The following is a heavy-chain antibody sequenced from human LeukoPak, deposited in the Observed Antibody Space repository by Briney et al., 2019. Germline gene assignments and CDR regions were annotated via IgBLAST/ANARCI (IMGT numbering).Heavy chain of an antibody. CDR1: GGSISSYY. J-gene: IGHJ6*02. D-gene: IGHD2-2*02. CDR3: ARQSYCSSTSCYIGPYYYYYYGMDV. V-gene: IGHV4-59*08. CDR2: IYYSGST. Sequence: SSETLSLTCTVSGGSISSYYWSWIRQPPGKGLEWIGYIYYSGSTNYNPSLKSRVTISVDTSKNQFSLKLSSVTAADTAVYYCARQSYCSSTSCYIGPYYYYYYGMDVWGQGTTVTVSS.